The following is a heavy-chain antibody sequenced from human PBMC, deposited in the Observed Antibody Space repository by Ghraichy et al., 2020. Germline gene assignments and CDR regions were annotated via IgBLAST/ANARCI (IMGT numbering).Heavy chain of an antibody. J-gene: IGHJ2*01. Sequence: SSISSSSSYIYYADSVKGRFTISRDNAKNSLYLQMNSLRAEDTAVYYCARESGYSGQRYFDLWVCGNLFTIFS. CDR3: ARESGYSGQRYFDL. D-gene: IGHD5-12*01. CDR2: ISSSSSYI. V-gene: IGHV3-21*01.